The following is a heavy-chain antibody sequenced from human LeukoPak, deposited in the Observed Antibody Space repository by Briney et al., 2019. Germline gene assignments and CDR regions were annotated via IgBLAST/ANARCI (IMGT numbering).Heavy chain of an antibody. CDR2: IKSDGSTT. CDR3: ARKSAARSGFDY. D-gene: IGHD6-6*01. CDR1: GFTFNNYW. Sequence: PGGSLRLSCAASGFTFNNYWMHWVRQVPGKGLVWVSRIKSDGSTTNYAASVKGRFTVSRDNANNTLYLHMSSLRAEDTAVYYCARKSAARSGFDYWGQGTLVTVSS. J-gene: IGHJ4*02. V-gene: IGHV3-74*01.